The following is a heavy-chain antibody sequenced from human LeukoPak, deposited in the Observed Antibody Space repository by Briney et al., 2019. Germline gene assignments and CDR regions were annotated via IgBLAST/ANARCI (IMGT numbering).Heavy chain of an antibody. CDR2: IIPIFGTA. V-gene: IGHV1-69*13. CDR1: GYTFTSYG. CDR3: ARHYYDSSGYHSLFDY. D-gene: IGHD3-22*01. J-gene: IGHJ4*02. Sequence: ASVKVSCKASGYTFTSYGISWVRQAPGQGLEWMGGIIPIFGTANYAQKFQGRVTITADESTSTAYMELSSLRSEDTAVYYCARHYYDSSGYHSLFDYWGQGTLVTVSS.